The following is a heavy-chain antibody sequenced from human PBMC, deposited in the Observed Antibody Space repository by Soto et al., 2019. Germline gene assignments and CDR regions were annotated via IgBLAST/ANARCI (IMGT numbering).Heavy chain of an antibody. D-gene: IGHD2-2*01. J-gene: IGHJ6*02. CDR1: GYSFTSYW. CDR2: IDPIDSYT. Sequence: PGESLKISCKGSGYSFTSYWISWVRQMPGKGLEWMGRIDPIDSYTTYSPSFQGHVTISADKSISTAYLQWSSLKASDTAMYYCAGRYCSSASCPRNYYGMDVWGPGTTVTVSS. CDR3: AGRYCSSASCPRNYYGMDV. V-gene: IGHV5-10-1*01.